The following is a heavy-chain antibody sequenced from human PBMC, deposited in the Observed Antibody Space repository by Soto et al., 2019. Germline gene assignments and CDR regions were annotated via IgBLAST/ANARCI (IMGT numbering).Heavy chain of an antibody. J-gene: IGHJ4*02. CDR2: ISDSGDST. Sequence: GGSLRLSCAASGFTFRKHAMTWVRQAPGKGLEWVSSISDSGDSTYYADSVKGRFTISRDDSKNTLYLQMNSLRAEDTAIYYCAKYYSDTSGYYSLFDYWGQGTLVTVSS. CDR3: AKYYSDTSGYYSLFDY. V-gene: IGHV3-23*01. D-gene: IGHD3-22*01. CDR1: GFTFRKHA.